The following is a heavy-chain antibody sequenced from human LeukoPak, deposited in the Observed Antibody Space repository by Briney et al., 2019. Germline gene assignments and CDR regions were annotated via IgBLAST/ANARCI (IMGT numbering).Heavy chain of an antibody. CDR3: AKGYDFWSGYLYYFDY. CDR1: GFTFSSYG. CDR2: IRYGGNNK. V-gene: IGHV3-30*02. D-gene: IGHD3-3*01. Sequence: GGSLRLSCAASGFTFSSYGMHWVRQAPGEGLEWVAFIRYGGNNKYYADSVKGRFTISRDNSKNTLYLQMNSLRAEDTAVYYCAKGYDFWSGYLYYFDYWGQGTLVTVSS. J-gene: IGHJ4*02.